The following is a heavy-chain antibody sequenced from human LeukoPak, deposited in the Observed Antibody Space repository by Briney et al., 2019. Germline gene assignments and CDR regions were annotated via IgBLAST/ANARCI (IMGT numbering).Heavy chain of an antibody. CDR3: ASHSSYVSPFRS. D-gene: IGHD3-10*02. V-gene: IGHV4-31*03. CDR1: GGSISNGGYY. J-gene: IGHJ5*02. Sequence: SETLSLTCTVAGGSISNGGYYWSWIRQHPGKGLEWIGSIYYTGSTHYNPSLKSRVTISVDTSKNQLSLKLSSVTAADTAVYYCASHSSYVSPFRSWGRGPLVTVSP. CDR2: IYYTGST.